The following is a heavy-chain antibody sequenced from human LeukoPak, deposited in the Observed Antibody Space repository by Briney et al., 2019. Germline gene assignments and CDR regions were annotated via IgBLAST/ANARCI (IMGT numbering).Heavy chain of an antibody. J-gene: IGHJ4*02. V-gene: IGHV3-23*01. D-gene: IGHD3-9*01. Sequence: GASLRLSCVASGFTFSNYAMSWVRQAPGKVLEWVSAITGSGGNTYYADSGKGRFTISRDNSKNTVFLQMNSLRHEDTAIYYCVIWGDYDVLTGYYVPDYWGQGTLVTVSS. CDR3: VIWGDYDVLTGYYVPDY. CDR2: ITGSGGNT. CDR1: GFTFSNYA.